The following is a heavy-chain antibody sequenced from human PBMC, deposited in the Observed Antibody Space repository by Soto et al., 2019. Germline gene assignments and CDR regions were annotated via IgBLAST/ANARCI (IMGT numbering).Heavy chain of an antibody. CDR1: GGSISSSRYY. Sequence: QMQLQESGPGLVKPSETLSLTCTVSGGSISSSRYYCGWIRQPPGQGLEWLVTIYSLGNTYYNPSLKSRVTISVDKSKSQLFLKLSSVTAPDTAVYYGARQIYDSSGYYYAYWGQGTLVTVSS. D-gene: IGHD3-22*01. V-gene: IGHV4-39*01. J-gene: IGHJ4*02. CDR2: IYSLGNT. CDR3: ARQIYDSSGYYYAY.